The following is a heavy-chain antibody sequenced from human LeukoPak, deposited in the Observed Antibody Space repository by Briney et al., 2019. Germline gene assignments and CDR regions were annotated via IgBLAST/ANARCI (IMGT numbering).Heavy chain of an antibody. J-gene: IGHJ4*02. Sequence: GGSLRLSCAASGFTFSSYAMSWVRQAPGKGLEWVSTVSRSGGSTYYADSVKGRFTISRDNSKNTLSLQMNSLRAEDTAVYYCAKGDSFGHSSFDYWGQGTLVTVSS. CDR1: GFTFSSYA. CDR2: VSRSGGST. V-gene: IGHV3-23*01. D-gene: IGHD3-22*01. CDR3: AKGDSFGHSSFDY.